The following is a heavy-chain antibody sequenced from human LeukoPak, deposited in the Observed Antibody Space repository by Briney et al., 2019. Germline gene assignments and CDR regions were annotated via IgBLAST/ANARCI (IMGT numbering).Heavy chain of an antibody. CDR3: ARAHSGSYYSSSYYFDY. J-gene: IGHJ4*02. V-gene: IGHV4-61*02. Sequence: PSQTLSLTCTVSGGSISGANYYWTWIRQPAGKGLEWIGRIYTSGSTHYNPSLKSRVTISVDTSKNQFSLKLSSVTAADTAVYYCARAHSGSYYSSSYYFDYWGQGTLVTVSS. CDR2: IYTSGST. D-gene: IGHD1-26*01. CDR1: GGSISGANYY.